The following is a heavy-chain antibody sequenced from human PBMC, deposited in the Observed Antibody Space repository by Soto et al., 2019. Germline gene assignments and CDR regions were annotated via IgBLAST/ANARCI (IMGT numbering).Heavy chain of an antibody. J-gene: IGHJ5*02. CDR2: IYYSGNA. Sequence: SETLSLTCSVSDDSINSDKYYWGWIRQPPGKGLEWIGSIYYSGNAYYNPSLQTRVTISLDKSKSQFSLRLRSVTAADSAIYFCARSQNRYYEISGHNWFDPWGQGTLVTVSS. CDR3: ARSQNRYYEISGHNWFDP. D-gene: IGHD3-16*01. V-gene: IGHV4-39*07. CDR1: DDSINSDKYY.